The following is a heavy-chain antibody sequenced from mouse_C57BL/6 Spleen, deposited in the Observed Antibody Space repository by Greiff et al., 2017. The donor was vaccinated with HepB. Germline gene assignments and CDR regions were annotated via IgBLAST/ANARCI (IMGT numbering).Heavy chain of an antibody. V-gene: IGHV1-61*01. J-gene: IGHJ1*03. CDR2: IYPSDSET. D-gene: IGHD2-4*01. CDR3: ARRDDYTGDWYFDV. CDR1: GYTFTSYW. Sequence: VQLQQPGAELVRPGSSVKLSCKASGYTFTSYWMDWVKQRPGQGLEWIGNIYPSDSETHYNQKFKDKATLTVDKSSSTAYMQLSSLTSEDSAVYYCARRDDYTGDWYFDVWGTGTTVTVSS.